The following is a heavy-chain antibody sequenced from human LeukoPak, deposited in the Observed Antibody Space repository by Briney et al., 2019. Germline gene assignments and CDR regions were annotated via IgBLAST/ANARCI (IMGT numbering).Heavy chain of an antibody. D-gene: IGHD3-22*01. J-gene: IGHJ4*02. Sequence: GASVKVSCKASGYTFTGYYMHWVRQAPGQGLEWMGRIIPILGIANYAQKFQGRVTITADKSTSTAYMELSSLRSEDTAVYYCARAGYDSSGYYRNFDYWGQGTLVTVSS. CDR1: GYTFTGYY. CDR3: ARAGYDSSGYYRNFDY. V-gene: IGHV1-69*04. CDR2: IIPILGIA.